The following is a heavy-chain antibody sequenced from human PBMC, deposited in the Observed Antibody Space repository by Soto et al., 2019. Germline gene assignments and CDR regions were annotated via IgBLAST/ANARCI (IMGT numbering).Heavy chain of an antibody. Sequence: QVQLQQWGAGLLKPSETLSLTCAVYGGSVSGANYYWSWIRQPPGKGLEWIGEMSHSGGTHFNPSTKSRVNRSADTSTNPFSLKMSSVTAADTALYYCARVERGTATTVVDAFDIWGPGTMVTVSS. D-gene: IGHD1-1*01. CDR3: ARVERGTATTVVDAFDI. CDR2: MSHSGGT. J-gene: IGHJ3*02. V-gene: IGHV4-34*01. CDR1: GGSVSGANYY.